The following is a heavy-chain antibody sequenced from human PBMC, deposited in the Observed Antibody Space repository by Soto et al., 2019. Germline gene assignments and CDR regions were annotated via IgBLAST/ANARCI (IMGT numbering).Heavy chain of an antibody. D-gene: IGHD3-10*01. CDR1: GYTFTSFG. V-gene: IGHV1-18*01. CDR2: ISAKKGNT. CDR3: AQVREVRGAPLDY. J-gene: IGHJ4*02. Sequence: QVQLVQSGAEVKKPGASVKVSCKASGYTFTSFGISWVRQAPGQGLEWMGWISAKKGNTNYAQKLQGRVTMTTDTSTSTAYMEVRSLSSDDTAVYYCAQVREVRGAPLDYWGQGTLVTVSS.